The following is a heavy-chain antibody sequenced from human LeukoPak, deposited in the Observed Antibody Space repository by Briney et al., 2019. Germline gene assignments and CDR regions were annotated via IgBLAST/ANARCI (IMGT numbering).Heavy chain of an antibody. CDR1: GFTFSSYW. D-gene: IGHD2-2*01. J-gene: IGHJ6*04. CDR3: ARAPSCSSTSCPTIYYYGMDV. Sequence: GGSLRLSCAASGFTFSSYWMSWVRQAPGKGLEWVANIKQDGSEKYYVDSVKGRFTISRDNAKNSLYLQMNSLRAEDTAVSYCARAPSCSSTSCPTIYYYGMDVWGKGTTVTVSS. CDR2: IKQDGSEK. V-gene: IGHV3-7*03.